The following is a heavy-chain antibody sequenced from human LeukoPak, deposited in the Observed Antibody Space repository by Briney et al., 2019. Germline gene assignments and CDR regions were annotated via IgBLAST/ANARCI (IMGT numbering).Heavy chain of an antibody. J-gene: IGHJ4*02. CDR1: GGSFSGYY. D-gene: IGHD3-16*01. CDR3: ARGQSDYVWGRIGYYFDY. CDR2: INHSGST. V-gene: IGHV4-34*01. Sequence: SVTLSLTCAVYGGSFSGYYWSWIRQPPGKGLEWIGEINHSGSTNYNPSLKSRVTISVDTSKNQFSLKLSSVTAADTAVYYCARGQSDYVWGRIGYYFDYWGQGTLVTVSS.